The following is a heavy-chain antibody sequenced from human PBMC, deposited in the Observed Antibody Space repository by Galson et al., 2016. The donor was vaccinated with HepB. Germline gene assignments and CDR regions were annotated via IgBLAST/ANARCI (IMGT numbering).Heavy chain of an antibody. CDR2: IKQDGSEQ. CDR1: GFTFSSYW. Sequence: SLRLSCAASGFTFSSYWMSWVRQAPGKRLECVADIKQDGSEQYYVDSVKGRFTISRDNAKKSLYLQMNSLRAEDTAVYYCARKLYYYDSCDFGWFDPWGQGTLVTVSS. D-gene: IGHD3-22*01. V-gene: IGHV3-7*04. J-gene: IGHJ5*02. CDR3: ARKLYYYDSCDFGWFDP.